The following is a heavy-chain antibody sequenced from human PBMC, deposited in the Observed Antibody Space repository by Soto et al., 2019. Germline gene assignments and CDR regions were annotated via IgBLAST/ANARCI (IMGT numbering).Heavy chain of an antibody. CDR3: ARGAYDFWSAYHSLGWFDP. D-gene: IGHD3-3*01. CDR1: GGSIRSYY. CDR2: IYYSGSA. V-gene: IGHV4-59*01. J-gene: IGHJ5*02. Sequence: SETLSLTCDVSGGSIRSYYWSWIRQPPGKGLEWIGYIYYSGSADYNPSLKSRLTISVDTSKNQFSLKLSSVTAADTAVYYCARGAYDFWSAYHSLGWFDPWGQGTLVTVSS.